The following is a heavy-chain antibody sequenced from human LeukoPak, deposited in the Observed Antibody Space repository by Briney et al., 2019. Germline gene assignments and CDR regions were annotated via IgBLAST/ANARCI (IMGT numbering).Heavy chain of an antibody. J-gene: IGHJ3*02. CDR1: GFTFSSYA. CDR3: ARWGVVPAANDAFDI. CDR2: VSSNGGST. D-gene: IGHD2-2*01. V-gene: IGHV3-64*01. Sequence: GSLRLPCAASGFTFSSYAMHWVRQAPEKGLEYVLAVSSNGGSTYYANSVKGRFTILRDNSKNTLYLQMGSLRAEDMAVYYCARWGVVPAANDAFDIWGQGTMVTVSS.